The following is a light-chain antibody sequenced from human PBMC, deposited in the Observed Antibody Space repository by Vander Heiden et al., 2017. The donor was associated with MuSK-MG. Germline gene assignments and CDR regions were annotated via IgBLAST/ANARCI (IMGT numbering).Light chain of an antibody. V-gene: IGLV3-19*01. J-gene: IGLJ2*01. CDR2: DKN. Sequence: SSELTQDPAVSVDLGQTVRITCQGDSLRSYYASWYQQKPGQAPVLVIYDKNNRPSGIPDRFSASSSGNTASLTITGAQAEDEADYYCDSRDSSGNHVVFGGGTKLTVL. CDR1: SLRSYY. CDR3: DSRDSSGNHVV.